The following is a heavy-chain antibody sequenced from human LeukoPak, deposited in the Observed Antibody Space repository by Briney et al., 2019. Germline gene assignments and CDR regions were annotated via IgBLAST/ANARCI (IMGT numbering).Heavy chain of an antibody. D-gene: IGHD5-18*01. J-gene: IGHJ5*02. CDR2: ISSSSSTI. CDR1: GFTFSSYS. V-gene: IGHV3-48*01. Sequence: PGGSLRLSCAASGFTFSSYSRNWVRQAPGKGLEWVSYISSSSSTIYYADSVKGRFTISRDNAKNSLYLQMNSLRAEDTAVYYCAREVVLQLWAVYNWFDPWGQGTLVTVSS. CDR3: AREVVLQLWAVYNWFDP.